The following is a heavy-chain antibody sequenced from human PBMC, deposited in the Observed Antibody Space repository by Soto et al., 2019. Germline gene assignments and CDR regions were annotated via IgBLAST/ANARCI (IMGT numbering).Heavy chain of an antibody. D-gene: IGHD6-19*01. CDR1: GYTYFSYG. J-gene: IGHJ4*02. Sequence: QVQLVQSGAEVKKPGASVKVSCTASGYTYFSYGISWVRQAPGQGLEWLGWISAFNAKTNYAPKFQARVTLTTHASTSTAYMELRGLRSDDTAVYFCARDAIAGAGAFDYWGQGALVIVSS. V-gene: IGHV1-18*04. CDR2: ISAFNAKT. CDR3: ARDAIAGAGAFDY.